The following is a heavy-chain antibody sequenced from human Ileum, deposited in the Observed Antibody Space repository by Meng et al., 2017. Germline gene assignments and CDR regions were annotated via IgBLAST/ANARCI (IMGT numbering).Heavy chain of an antibody. V-gene: IGHV1-8*01. CDR3: AREWSDSRVQYEELGY. CDR1: GYTFSSYD. D-gene: IGHD2-15*01. Sequence: VQLAQSRAGVKTYGATVKVSCRASGYTFSSYDINWVRQTTGLGLEWIGWMNPRTTNTASAQNFQGRVALTRDISTSTAYLELSSLTSADTAVYYCAREWSDSRVQYEELGYWGQGTLVTVSS. J-gene: IGHJ4*02. CDR2: MNPRTTNT.